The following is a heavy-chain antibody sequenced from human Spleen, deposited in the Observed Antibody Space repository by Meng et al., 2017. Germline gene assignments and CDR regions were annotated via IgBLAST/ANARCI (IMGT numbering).Heavy chain of an antibody. Sequence: GQLVQAGAEVKKPGASVKVSCKASGYPFTGYYMHWVRQAPGQGLEWMGWINPNSGGTNYAQKFQGRVTITADKSTSTAYMELSSLRSEDTAVYYCTRGTPQSYWGQGTLVAVSS. V-gene: IGHV1-2*02. CDR2: INPNSGGT. CDR3: TRGTPQSY. CDR1: GYPFTGYY. J-gene: IGHJ4*02.